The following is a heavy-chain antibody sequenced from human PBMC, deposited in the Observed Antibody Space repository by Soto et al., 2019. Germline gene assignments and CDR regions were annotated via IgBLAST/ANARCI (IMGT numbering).Heavy chain of an antibody. CDR3: ARDRGYRTNGVCYGSARWFDP. J-gene: IGHJ5*02. V-gene: IGHV1-18*01. CDR1: GYTFTSYG. D-gene: IGHD2-8*01. CDR2: ISAYNGNT. Sequence: GASVKVSCKASGYTFTSYGISWVRQAPVQGLEWMGWISAYNGNTNYAQKLQGRVTMTTDTSTSTAYMELRSLRSDDTAVYYCARDRGYRTNGVCYGSARWFDPWGQGTLVTVSS.